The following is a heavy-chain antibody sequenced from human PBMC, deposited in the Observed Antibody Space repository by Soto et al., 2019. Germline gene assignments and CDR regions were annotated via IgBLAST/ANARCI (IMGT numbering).Heavy chain of an antibody. CDR1: GITFNNYA. Sequence: GGSLRLSCAASGITFNNYALSWVRQAPGKGLEWVAVISYDGVNKYYADSVKGRFTISRDNSKNTLYLQMNSLRAEDTAVYYCANLPWADYGGILDPWGQGTLVTVSS. J-gene: IGHJ5*02. CDR2: ISYDGVNK. D-gene: IGHD4-17*01. V-gene: IGHV3-30*18. CDR3: ANLPWADYGGILDP.